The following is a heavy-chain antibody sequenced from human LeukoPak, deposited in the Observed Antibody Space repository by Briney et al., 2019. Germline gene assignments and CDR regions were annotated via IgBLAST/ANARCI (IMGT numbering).Heavy chain of an antibody. Sequence: GGSLRLSCAASGFTFDDYAMHWVRQAPGKGLEWVSGISWNSGSIGYADSVKGRFTISRDNAKNSLYLQMNSLRAEDTAVYYCARELEGGFDYWGQGTLVTVSS. CDR1: GFTFDDYA. V-gene: IGHV3-9*01. D-gene: IGHD2-15*01. J-gene: IGHJ4*02. CDR2: ISWNSGSI. CDR3: ARELEGGFDY.